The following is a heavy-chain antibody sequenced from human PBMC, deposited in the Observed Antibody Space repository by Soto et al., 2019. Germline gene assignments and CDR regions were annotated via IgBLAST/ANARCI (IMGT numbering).Heavy chain of an antibody. V-gene: IGHV3-23*01. CDR2: ITGGGDAT. CDR3: ARKVLGSTTRPDYWYFDL. CDR1: GFTFINYA. D-gene: IGHD3-10*01. J-gene: IGHJ2*01. Sequence: EVQLLDSGGGLVQPGGSLRLSCATSGFTFINYAMNWVRQAPGKGLQWVATITGGGDATFYTDSVKGRFTISRDFSSNTAIQLMNSLGVDDTAVYYCARKVLGSTTRPDYWYFDLWGRGTLVTVSS.